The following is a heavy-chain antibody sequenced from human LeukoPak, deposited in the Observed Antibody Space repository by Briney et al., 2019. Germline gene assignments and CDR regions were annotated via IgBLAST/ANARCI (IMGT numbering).Heavy chain of an antibody. D-gene: IGHD6-19*01. Sequence: KPSETLSLTCTVSGGSISSSSYYWGWIRQPPGRGLEWIGIIYYSGSTYYNPSLKSRITISVDTSKNQFSLKLSSVTAADTAVYYCASKSGWLGNFDYWGQGTLVTVSS. J-gene: IGHJ4*02. CDR1: GGSISSSSYY. V-gene: IGHV4-39*01. CDR3: ASKSGWLGNFDY. CDR2: IYYSGST.